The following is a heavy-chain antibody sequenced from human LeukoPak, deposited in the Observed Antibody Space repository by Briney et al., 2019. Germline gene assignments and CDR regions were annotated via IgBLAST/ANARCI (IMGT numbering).Heavy chain of an antibody. CDR1: GGTFSSYA. D-gene: IGHD3-3*01. V-gene: IGHV1-69*13. J-gene: IGHJ4*02. Sequence: RASVKVSCKASGGTFSSYAISWVRQAPGQGLEWMGGIIPIFGTANYAQKFQGRVTITADESTSTAYMELSSLRSEDTAVYYCARDLGIKSDFWSGYYGWGQGTLVTVSS. CDR2: IIPIFGTA. CDR3: ARDLGIKSDFWSGYYG.